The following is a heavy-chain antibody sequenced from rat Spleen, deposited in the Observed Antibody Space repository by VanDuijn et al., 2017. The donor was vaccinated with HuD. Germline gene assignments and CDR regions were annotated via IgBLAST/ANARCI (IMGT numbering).Heavy chain of an antibody. D-gene: IGHD1-6*01. CDR2: ISSGGDT. CDR1: GLSLTSNS. CDR3: ARIRDVMDV. V-gene: IGHV2-47*01. Sequence: QVQLKESGPGLVQPSQTLSLSCTVSGLSLTSNSVSWIRQPPGKGLEWMGVISSGGDTYYSSALKSRLSISRDTSKNQVFLKMNSLQTEDTATYYCARIRDVMDVWGQGASVTVSS. J-gene: IGHJ4*01.